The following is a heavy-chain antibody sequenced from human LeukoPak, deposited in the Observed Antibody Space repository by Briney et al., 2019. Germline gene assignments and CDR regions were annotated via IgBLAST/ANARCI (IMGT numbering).Heavy chain of an antibody. CDR3: VRDDDRPDNGLDY. V-gene: IGHV3-23*01. CDR2: ISGSGGAT. Sequence: PGGSLRLSCAASGFTFSSYAMSWVRQAPGKGLEWVSGISGSGGATYSADSVKGRFTISRDNPKNTLYLQMNSLRAEDTAVYYCVRDDDRPDNGLDYWGQGTLVTVSS. J-gene: IGHJ4*02. D-gene: IGHD3-22*01. CDR1: GFTFSSYA.